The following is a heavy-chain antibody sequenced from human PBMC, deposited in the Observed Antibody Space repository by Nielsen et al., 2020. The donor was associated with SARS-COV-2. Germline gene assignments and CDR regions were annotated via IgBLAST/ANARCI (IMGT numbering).Heavy chain of an antibody. J-gene: IGHJ4*02. D-gene: IGHD2-2*03. CDR1: GFTFGDYA. CDR2: IRSKAYGGTT. Sequence: GESLKISYTASGFTFGDYAMSWFRQAPGKGLEWVGFIRSKAYGGTTEYAASVKGRFTISRDDSKSIAYLQMNSLKTEDTAVYYCTRVFFGYCSSTSCPHFDYWGQGTLVTVSS. V-gene: IGHV3-49*03. CDR3: TRVFFGYCSSTSCPHFDY.